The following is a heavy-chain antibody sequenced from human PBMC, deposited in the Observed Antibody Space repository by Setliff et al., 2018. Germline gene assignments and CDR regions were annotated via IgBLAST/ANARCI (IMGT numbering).Heavy chain of an antibody. Sequence: ASVKVSCKVSGSTVTESSMHWVRQAPGKGLEWMGGFDPEDGERIYAQDFQGRLTITTDTSASTAYMELSSLRSEDMAVYFCARGPTYNYGIWDYWGQGTLVTVSS. D-gene: IGHD5-18*01. V-gene: IGHV1-24*01. J-gene: IGHJ4*02. CDR3: ARGPTYNYGIWDY. CDR2: FDPEDGER. CDR1: GSTVTESS.